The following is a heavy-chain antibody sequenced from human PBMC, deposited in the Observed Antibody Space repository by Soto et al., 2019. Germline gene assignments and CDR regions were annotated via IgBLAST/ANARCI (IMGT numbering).Heavy chain of an antibody. CDR3: ATEMGATQGHFDN. CDR1: VFPFGANA. D-gene: IGHD1-26*01. J-gene: IGHJ4*02. Sequence: EVQVLESGGGLVQPGGSLRLSCVVSVFPFGANAMSWVRQAPGKGLEWVSGLSNTGRRTSYADSVKGRFNISRDNSENTVYLQMNSLRVEDTAVSYCATEMGATQGHFDNWGQGTLVTVSS. V-gene: IGHV3-23*01. CDR2: LSNTGRRT.